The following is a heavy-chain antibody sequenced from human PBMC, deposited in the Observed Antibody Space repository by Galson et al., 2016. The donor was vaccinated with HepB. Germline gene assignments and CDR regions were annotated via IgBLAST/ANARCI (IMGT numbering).Heavy chain of an antibody. Sequence: SLRLSCAASGFTFSGSTIHWVRQASGKGLEWVGRVRGKTNSYSTAYTASVNGRFTISRDDSKDTAYLQMNSLKTEDTAVYYCASSTTPDYYYDMDVWGQGTTVTVSS. CDR2: VRGKTNSYST. CDR1: GFTFSGST. D-gene: IGHD4-11*01. J-gene: IGHJ6*02. CDR3: ASSTTPDYYYDMDV. V-gene: IGHV3-73*01.